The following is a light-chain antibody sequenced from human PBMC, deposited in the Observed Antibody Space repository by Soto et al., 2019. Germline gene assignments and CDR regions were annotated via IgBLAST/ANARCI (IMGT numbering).Light chain of an antibody. CDR1: SGHSTYA. Sequence: QSVLTQSPSASASLGASVKLTCTLSSGHSTYAISWHQQQPEKGPRYLMKLNSDGSHSKGDGIPDRFSGSSSGAERYLTIHSLLSEDEADYYCQTWGTGIQVIFGGGTKLTVL. V-gene: IGLV4-69*01. CDR2: LNSDGSH. J-gene: IGLJ2*01. CDR3: QTWGTGIQVI.